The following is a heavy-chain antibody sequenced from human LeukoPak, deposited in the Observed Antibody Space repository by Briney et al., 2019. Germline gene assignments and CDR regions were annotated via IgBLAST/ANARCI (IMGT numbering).Heavy chain of an antibody. J-gene: IGHJ4*02. V-gene: IGHV3-23*01. CDR3: AKGGKWDVTPFDY. CDR1: GFTFSSYA. Sequence: GGSLRLSCAASGFTFSSYAMSWVRQAPGKGLEWVSVISGSGGSTYYADSVKGRFTISRDKSKNTLYLQMNSLRAEDTAVYYCAKGGKWDVTPFDYWGQGTLVTVSS. CDR2: ISGSGGST. D-gene: IGHD1-26*01.